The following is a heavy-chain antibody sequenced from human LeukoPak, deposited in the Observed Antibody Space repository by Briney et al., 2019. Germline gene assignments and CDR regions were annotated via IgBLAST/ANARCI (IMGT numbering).Heavy chain of an antibody. J-gene: IGHJ3*02. D-gene: IGHD3-3*01. CDR1: GYTFTNFD. Sequence: ASVKVSCKASGYTFTNFDITWVRQAPGQGLEWTGWISAYYGNTKYAQIFQDRVTATTETSTSTTYMELRRLRFDDTAVYYCARVGNSFRSNGAQHDGFDIWGQGTMVTVSS. CDR3: ARVGNSFRSNGAQHDGFDI. CDR2: ISAYYGNT. V-gene: IGHV1-18*01.